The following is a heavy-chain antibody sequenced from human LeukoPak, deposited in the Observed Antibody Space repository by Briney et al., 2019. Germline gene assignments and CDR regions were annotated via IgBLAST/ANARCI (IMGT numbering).Heavy chain of an antibody. V-gene: IGHV1-2*02. CDR2: INPNSGGT. CDR1: GYTFTGYY. CDR3: ARDLHYYDSSGYYPTYGMDV. D-gene: IGHD3-22*01. J-gene: IGHJ6*02. Sequence: ASVKVSCKASGYTFTGYYMHWVRQAPGQGLEWMGWINPNSGGTNYAQKFQGRVTMTRDTSISTAYMELSRLRSDDTAVYYCARDLHYYDSSGYYPTYGMDVWGQGTTVTVSS.